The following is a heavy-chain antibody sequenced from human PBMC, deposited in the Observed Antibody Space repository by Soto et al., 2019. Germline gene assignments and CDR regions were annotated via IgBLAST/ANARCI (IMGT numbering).Heavy chain of an antibody. V-gene: IGHV3-30*18. CDR1: GFTFSSYG. J-gene: IGHJ4*02. Sequence: GGSLRLSCAASGFTFSSYGMHWVRQAPGKGLEWVAVISYDGSNKYYADSVKGRFTISRDNSKNTLYLQMNSLRAEDTAVYYCAKEAISVFLSHTESSSWFNFDYWGQGTLVTVSS. CDR2: ISYDGSNK. CDR3: AKEAISVFLSHTESSSWFNFDY. D-gene: IGHD6-13*01.